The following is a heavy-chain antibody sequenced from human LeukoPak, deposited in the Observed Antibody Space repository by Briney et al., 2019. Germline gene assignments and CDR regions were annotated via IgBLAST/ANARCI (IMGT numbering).Heavy chain of an antibody. CDR3: ATGTEQQWLSLDY. CDR1: GFTLKNAW. J-gene: IGHJ4*02. CDR2: IRSRTDGGTT. V-gene: IGHV3-15*01. D-gene: IGHD6-19*01. Sequence: PGGSLRLSCVASGFTLKNAWMSWVRQAPGRGLEWVGRIRSRTDGGTTDYAAPVKGRFTISRDDSKNTLYLQMNSLKTEDTAVYFCATGTEQQWLSLDYWGQGTLVTVSS.